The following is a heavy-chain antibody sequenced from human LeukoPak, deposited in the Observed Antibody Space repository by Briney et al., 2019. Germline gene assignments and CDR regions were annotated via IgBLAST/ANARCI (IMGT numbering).Heavy chain of an antibody. V-gene: IGHV3-23*01. D-gene: IGHD6-6*01. CDR1: GFTFSSYA. CDR3: ARVQESSSSVSGYFDY. Sequence: PGGSLRLSCAASGFTFSSYAMSWVRQAPGKGLEWVSAISGSGGSTYYADSVKGRFTISRDNSKNTLYLQMNSLRAEDTAVYYCARVQESSSSVSGYFDYWGQGTLVTVSS. CDR2: ISGSGGST. J-gene: IGHJ4*02.